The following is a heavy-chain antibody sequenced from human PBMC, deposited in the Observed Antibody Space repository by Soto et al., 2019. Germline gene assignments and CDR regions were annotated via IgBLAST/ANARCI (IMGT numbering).Heavy chain of an antibody. CDR3: IRSYCSTSSCYAFDP. V-gene: IGHV5-10-1*01. CDR1: GFNFTSYW. J-gene: IGHJ5*02. CDR2: IDPSDGDI. Sequence: ESLKISCKGFGFNFTSYWMTRVRQMPGKGLEWLGAIDPSDGDIHLSPSFQGHVTISADTTISTASLQWSRLRASDTAIYYCIRSYCSTSSCYAFDPWGQGTQVTVSS. D-gene: IGHD2-8*01.